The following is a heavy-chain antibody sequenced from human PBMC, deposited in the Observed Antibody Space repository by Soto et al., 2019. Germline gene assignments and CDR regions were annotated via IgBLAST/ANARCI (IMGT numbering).Heavy chain of an antibody. CDR3: ARAFNWNPPRVFDY. J-gene: IGHJ4*02. Sequence: SGTLSLTCTVSGGSISSGGYYWSWIRQHPGKGLEWIGYIYYSGSTYYNPSLKSRVTISVDTSKNQFSLKLSSVTAADTAVYYCARAFNWNPPRVFDYWGQGTLVTVSS. V-gene: IGHV4-31*03. CDR2: IYYSGST. CDR1: GGSISSGGYY. D-gene: IGHD1-20*01.